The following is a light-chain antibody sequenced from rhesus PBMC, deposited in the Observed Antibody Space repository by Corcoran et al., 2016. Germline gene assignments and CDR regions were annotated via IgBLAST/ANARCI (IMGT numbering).Light chain of an antibody. CDR3: QQHNSYPHS. J-gene: IGKJ2*01. Sequence: DIQMTQSPSSLSASVGDTVTITCRASQAISNYLAWYQQKPGKAPKPLIYYASNLESGVPSRFSGSGSGTDFTLTINSLQPEDFTTYYCQQHNSYPHSFGQGTKVEIK. V-gene: IGKV1S14*01. CDR1: QAISNY. CDR2: YAS.